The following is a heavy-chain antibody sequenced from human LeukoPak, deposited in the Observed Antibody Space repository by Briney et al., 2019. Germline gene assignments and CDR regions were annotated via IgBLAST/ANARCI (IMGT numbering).Heavy chain of an antibody. CDR3: ARTGQKLSFEGSYTDY. CDR2: IIPIFGTA. Sequence: ASVKVSCKASGGTFSSYAISWVRQAPGQGLEWMGGIIPIFGTANYAQKLQGRVTMTTDTSTSTAYMELRSLRSDDTAVYYCARTGQKLSFEGSYTDYWGQGTLVTVSS. J-gene: IGHJ4*02. D-gene: IGHD1-26*01. V-gene: IGHV1-69*05. CDR1: GGTFSSYA.